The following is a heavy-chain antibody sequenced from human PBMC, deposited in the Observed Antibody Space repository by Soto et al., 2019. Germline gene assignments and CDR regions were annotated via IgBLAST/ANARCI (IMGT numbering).Heavy chain of an antibody. CDR3: AREVKRWAYYYYGMDV. V-gene: IGHV1-69*13. D-gene: IGHD1-26*01. CDR2: IIPIFGTA. CDR1: GGTFSSYA. J-gene: IGHJ6*02. Sequence: ASVKVSCKASGGTFSSYAISWVRQAPGQGLEWMGGIIPIFGTANYAQKFQGRVTITADESTSTAYMELSSLRSEDTAVYYCAREVKRWAYYYYGMDVWGQGTTVTVSS.